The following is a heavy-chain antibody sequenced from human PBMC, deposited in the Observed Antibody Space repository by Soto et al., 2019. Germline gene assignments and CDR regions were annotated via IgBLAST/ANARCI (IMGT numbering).Heavy chain of an antibody. J-gene: IGHJ6*02. CDR1: GYTFTSYD. Sequence: QVQLVQSGAEVKKPGASVKVSCKASGYTFTSYDINWVRQATGQGLEWMGWMNPNSGNTVYAQKFQGIVTMTRNTSNSTAYMELSSLRSEDTAVYYCAREPYSGGEAAVGYYYYGMDVWGQGPTVTVSS. V-gene: IGHV1-8*01. CDR3: AREPYSGGEAAVGYYYYGMDV. D-gene: IGHD1-26*01. CDR2: MNPNSGNT.